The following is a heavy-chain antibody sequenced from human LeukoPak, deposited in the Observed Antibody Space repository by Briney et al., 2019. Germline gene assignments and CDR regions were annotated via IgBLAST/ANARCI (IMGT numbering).Heavy chain of an antibody. J-gene: IGHJ4*02. CDR1: GFTFSSYA. Sequence: PGGSLRLSCAASGFTFSSYAMSWVRQAPGKGPEWVSAISGSGGSTYYADSVKGRFTISRDNSKNTLYLQMNSLRAEDTAVYYCAKDFRITMIVVVIMGLFDYWGQGTLVTVSS. D-gene: IGHD3-22*01. CDR3: AKDFRITMIVVVIMGLFDY. V-gene: IGHV3-23*01. CDR2: ISGSGGST.